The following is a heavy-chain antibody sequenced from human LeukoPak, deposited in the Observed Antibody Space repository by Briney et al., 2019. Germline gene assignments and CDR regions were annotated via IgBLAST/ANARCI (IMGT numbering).Heavy chain of an antibody. J-gene: IGHJ3*02. CDR2: IKEDGSDR. CDR3: ASTLTFDN. Sequence: GVSLRLSCAASGVTFSDYWMTWVRQVPGKGLEWVASIKEDGSDRYNVDSVEGRFTISRDNAKNSLSLQMSSLRAEDTAVYYCASTLTFDNWGLGILVTVSS. CDR1: GVTFSDYW. V-gene: IGHV3-7*01.